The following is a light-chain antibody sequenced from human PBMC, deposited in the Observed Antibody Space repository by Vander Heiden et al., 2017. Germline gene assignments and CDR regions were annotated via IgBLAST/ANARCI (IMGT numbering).Light chain of an antibody. CDR1: QSLLHSNGYNY. Sequence: DIVMTQSPLSLPVTPGEPASISCRSSQSLLHSNGYNYLDWYLQKPGQSPQLLIYLGSNRASGVPDRLSGSGSGTDFTLKISRVEAEHVGVYYCRGALETGLTFDPGTKVDIK. V-gene: IGKV2-28*01. CDR3: RGALETGLT. J-gene: IGKJ3*01. CDR2: LGS.